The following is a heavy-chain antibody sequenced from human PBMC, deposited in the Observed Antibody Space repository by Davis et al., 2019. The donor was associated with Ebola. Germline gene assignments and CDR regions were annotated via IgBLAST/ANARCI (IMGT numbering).Heavy chain of an antibody. J-gene: IGHJ5*02. D-gene: IGHD2-15*01. CDR2: INHSGST. CDR1: GGSFSGYY. Sequence: PSETLSLTCAVYGGSFSGYYWSWIRQPPGKGLEWIGEINHSGSTNYNPSLKSRVTISVDTSKNQFSLKLSSVTAADTAVYYCARGSSHEDVVVVAATPGWFDPWGQGTLVTVSS. CDR3: ARGSSHEDVVVVAATPGWFDP. V-gene: IGHV4-34*01.